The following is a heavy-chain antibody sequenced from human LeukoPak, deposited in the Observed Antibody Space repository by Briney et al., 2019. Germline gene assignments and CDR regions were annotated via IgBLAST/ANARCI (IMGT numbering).Heavy chain of an antibody. CDR2: IKSKTDGGTT. CDR1: GFTFRNAW. J-gene: IGHJ3*02. V-gene: IGHV3-15*01. CDR3: TTERTDAFDI. Sequence: GGSLRLSCAASGFTFRNAWMSWVRQAPGKGLEWVGLIKSKTDGGTTDYAAPVKGRFTISRDDSKNTLYLQMNRLKTEDTAMYYCTTERTDAFDIWGQGTMVTVSS.